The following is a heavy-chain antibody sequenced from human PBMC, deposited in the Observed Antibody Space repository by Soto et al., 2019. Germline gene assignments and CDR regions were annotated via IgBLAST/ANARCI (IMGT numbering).Heavy chain of an antibody. V-gene: IGHV4-59*01. D-gene: IGHD1-26*01. CDR2: VYYSGSTSGST. CDR3: ARGTSGSPRSSLDY. CDR1: GGSISSYY. Sequence: ETLSLTCTVSGGSISSYYWSWIRQPPGKGLEWIGYVYYSGSTSGSTNYNPSLKSRVTISVDTSKNQFSLKLSSVTAADTAMYYCARGTSGSPRSSLDYWGQGTLVTVSS. J-gene: IGHJ4*02.